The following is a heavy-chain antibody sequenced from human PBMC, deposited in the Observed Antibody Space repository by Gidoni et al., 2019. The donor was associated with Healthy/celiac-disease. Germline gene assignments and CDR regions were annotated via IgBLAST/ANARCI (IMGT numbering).Heavy chain of an antibody. CDR1: GYSFTSYW. Sequence: EVQLVQSGAEVKKPGESLKISCKGSGYSFTSYWIGWVRQIPGKGLEWMGIIHPGDADTRYSPSFQGQVTISADKSISTAYLQWSSLKASDTAMYYCARPRSYYYDSSGHAFDIWGQGTMVTVSS. CDR2: IHPGDADT. J-gene: IGHJ3*02. CDR3: ARPRSYYYDSSGHAFDI. D-gene: IGHD3-22*01. V-gene: IGHV5-51*03.